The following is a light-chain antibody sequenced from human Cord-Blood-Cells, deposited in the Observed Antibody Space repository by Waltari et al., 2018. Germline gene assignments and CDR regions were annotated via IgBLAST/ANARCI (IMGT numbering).Light chain of an antibody. J-gene: IGKJ5*01. CDR1: QSLLHSNGYNY. V-gene: IGKV2-28*01. Sequence: IAMPQSPLSLSVTTGQLASIACRPSQSLLHSNGYNYLDWYLQKPGQSPQLLIYLGSNRASGVPDRFSGSGSGTDFTLKISRVEAEDVGVYYCMQALQTPITFGQGTRLEIK. CDR3: MQALQTPIT. CDR2: LGS.